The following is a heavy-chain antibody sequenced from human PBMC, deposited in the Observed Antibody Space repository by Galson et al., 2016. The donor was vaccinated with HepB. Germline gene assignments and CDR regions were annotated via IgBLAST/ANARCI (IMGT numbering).Heavy chain of an antibody. CDR2: ISYQGSDK. V-gene: IGHV3-30*18. Sequence: SLRLSCAASGFTFSSYGMHWVRQAPGKGLEWVAVISYQGSDKYYADSLKGRVTISRDNSKNTLYLQINSLRTEDTAVYYCAKRAGNGLLDYWGQGTLVTVSS. J-gene: IGHJ4*02. CDR1: GFTFSSYG. CDR3: AKRAGNGLLDY. D-gene: IGHD6-13*01.